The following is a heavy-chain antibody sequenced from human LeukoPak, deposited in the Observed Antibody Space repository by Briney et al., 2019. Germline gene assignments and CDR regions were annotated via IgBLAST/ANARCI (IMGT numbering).Heavy chain of an antibody. CDR1: GFTFDDYA. V-gene: IGHV3-9*01. CDR3: AKDTGYSSGWYDY. D-gene: IGHD6-19*01. Sequence: GRSLRLSCAASGFTFDDYAMHWVRQAPGNGLEWVSGISWNSGSIGYADSVKGRFTISRDNAKNSLYLQMNSLRAEDTALYYCAKDTGYSSGWYDYWGQGTLVTVSS. CDR2: ISWNSGSI. J-gene: IGHJ4*02.